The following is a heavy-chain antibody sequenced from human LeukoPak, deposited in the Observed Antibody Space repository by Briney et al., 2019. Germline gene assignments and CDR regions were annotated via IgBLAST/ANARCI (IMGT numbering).Heavy chain of an antibody. V-gene: IGHV1-2*02. D-gene: IGHD5-12*01. Sequence: ASVKVSCKASGYTFTGYYMHWVRQAPGQGLEWMGWINPNSGGTNYAQKFQGRVTMTRDTSISTAYMELSRLRSDDTAVYYCARSRLIVATITFGYWGQGTLVTVSS. CDR3: ARSRLIVATITFGY. J-gene: IGHJ4*02. CDR2: INPNSGGT. CDR1: GYTFTGYY.